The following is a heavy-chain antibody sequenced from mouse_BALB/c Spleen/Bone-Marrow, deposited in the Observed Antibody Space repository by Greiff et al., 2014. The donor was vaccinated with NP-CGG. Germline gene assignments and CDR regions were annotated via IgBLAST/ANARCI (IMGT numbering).Heavy chain of an antibody. Sequence: DVMLVESGGGLVQPGGSLKLSCAASGFDFSRYWMTWVRQAPGKGLEWIGEINPDSSTINYTPSLKDKFIISRDNAKNTLYLQMSKVRSGDTALYYCARNGYYGWSAYWGQGTLVTVSA. CDR3: ARNGYYGWSAY. V-gene: IGHV4-1*02. CDR1: GFDFSRYW. J-gene: IGHJ3*01. CDR2: INPDSSTI. D-gene: IGHD2-3*01.